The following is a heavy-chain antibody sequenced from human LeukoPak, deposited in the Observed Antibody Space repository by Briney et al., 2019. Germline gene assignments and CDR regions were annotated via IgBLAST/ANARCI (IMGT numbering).Heavy chain of an antibody. CDR2: ISYDGSNK. CDR1: GFTFSSYG. V-gene: IGHV3-30*03. J-gene: IGHJ4*02. Sequence: QPGGSLRLSCAASGFTFSSYGMHWVRQAPGKGLEWVAVISYDGSNKYYAGSVKGRFTISRDNSKNTLYLQMNSLRAEDTAVYYCARAEKIAVAGMGYYFDYWGQGTLVTVSS. D-gene: IGHD6-19*01. CDR3: ARAEKIAVAGMGYYFDY.